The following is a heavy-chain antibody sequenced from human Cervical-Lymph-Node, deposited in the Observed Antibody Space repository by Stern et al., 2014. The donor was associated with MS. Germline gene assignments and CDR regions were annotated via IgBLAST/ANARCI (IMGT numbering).Heavy chain of an antibody. V-gene: IGHV3-74*02. Sequence: EVQLVESGGGLVQPGGSLRLSCAASGFTFDSYSMPWVRQVPGQGLVWVSRINTDGSSPRYADSVKGRFTISRDNAKNMLYLEMNSLRAEDTAVYYCSGSNWYFFDYWGQGTLVTVSS. CDR1: GFTFDSYS. CDR3: SGSNWYFFDY. D-gene: IGHD6-13*01. CDR2: INTDGSSP. J-gene: IGHJ4*02.